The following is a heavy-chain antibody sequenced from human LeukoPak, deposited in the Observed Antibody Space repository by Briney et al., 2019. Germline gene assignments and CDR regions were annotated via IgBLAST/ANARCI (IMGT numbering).Heavy chain of an antibody. CDR1: GFTFSRYW. Sequence: GGSLRLSCAASGFTFSRYWMHWVRQAPGKGLMWVSRISPDGSTTLYADSVKGRFTISRDNAKNSLYLQMNSLRAEDTAVYYCARELRSVQAFDIWGQGTMVTVSS. J-gene: IGHJ3*02. CDR2: ISPDGSTT. D-gene: IGHD3-10*02. V-gene: IGHV3-74*03. CDR3: ARELRSVQAFDI.